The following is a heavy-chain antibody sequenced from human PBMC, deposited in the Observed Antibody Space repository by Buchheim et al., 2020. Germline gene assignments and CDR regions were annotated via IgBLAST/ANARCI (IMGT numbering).Heavy chain of an antibody. V-gene: IGHV3-23*01. CDR1: GFTFSSYA. D-gene: IGHD3-9*01. CDR3: AKNRMLTGYDFDY. J-gene: IGHJ4*02. CDR2: ITSGDRT. Sequence: EVQLLESGGGLVQPGGSLRLSCAASGFTFSSYAMSWVRQAPGKGLEWVSAITSGDRTYYADSVKGRFTISRDNSKNTLSLQMNSLRAEDTAVYYCAKNRMLTGYDFDYWGQGTL.